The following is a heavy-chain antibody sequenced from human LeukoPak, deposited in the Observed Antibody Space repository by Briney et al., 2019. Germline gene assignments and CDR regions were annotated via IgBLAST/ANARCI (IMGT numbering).Heavy chain of an antibody. J-gene: IGHJ4*02. CDR3: ARGGLSYDSSGWFYY. D-gene: IGHD3-22*01. CDR1: GGSLISAGYS. V-gene: IGHV4-61*08. CDR2: IYYSGRT. Sequence: PSETLSLTCAVPGGSLISAGYSWSWIRQPPGRGLEWIVYIYYSGRTNYSTSLESRITISVDTSKNLYPLKLNSVTDADTAVYCCARGGLSYDSSGWFYYWGQGTLVTVSS.